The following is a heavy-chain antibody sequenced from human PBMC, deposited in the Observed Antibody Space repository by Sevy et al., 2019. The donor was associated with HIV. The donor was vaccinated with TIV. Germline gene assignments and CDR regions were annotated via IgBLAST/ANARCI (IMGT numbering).Heavy chain of an antibody. Sequence: GGSLRLSCAASGFTFSNAWMSWVRQAPGKGLEWVGRIKSKTDGGTTDYAAPVKGRFTISRDDSKNTLYLQMNSLKTTDTAVDYCTTEPITIFGVVTLDYWGQGTLVTVSS. CDR2: IKSKTDGGTT. CDR3: TTEPITIFGVVTLDY. J-gene: IGHJ4*02. CDR1: GFTFSNAW. D-gene: IGHD3-3*01. V-gene: IGHV3-15*01.